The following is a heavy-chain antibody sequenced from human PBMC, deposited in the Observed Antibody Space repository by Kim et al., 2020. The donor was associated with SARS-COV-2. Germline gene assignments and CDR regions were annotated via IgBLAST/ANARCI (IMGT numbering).Heavy chain of an antibody. V-gene: IGHV3-23*01. J-gene: IGHJ6*02. D-gene: IGHD3-16*01. Sequence: YQHSVKRRFTISRDNSKQTLYLQMNGLRAEDTAVYYCAQEGAPSAKYGMDVWGQGTTVTVSS. CDR3: AQEGAPSAKYGMDV.